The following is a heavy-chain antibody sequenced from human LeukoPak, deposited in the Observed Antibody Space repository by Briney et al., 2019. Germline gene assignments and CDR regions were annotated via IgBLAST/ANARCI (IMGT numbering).Heavy chain of an antibody. Sequence: GGSLRLSCAASGFTVSSNCMSWVRQAPGKGLEWVSVLYSGGRIFYADSVKGRFTISRDNAKNTLYLQMNSLRAEDTAVYYCARNIRVGATAFDYWGQGTLVTVSS. CDR2: LYSGGRI. CDR1: GFTVSSNC. V-gene: IGHV3-53*01. CDR3: ARNIRVGATAFDY. D-gene: IGHD1-26*01. J-gene: IGHJ4*02.